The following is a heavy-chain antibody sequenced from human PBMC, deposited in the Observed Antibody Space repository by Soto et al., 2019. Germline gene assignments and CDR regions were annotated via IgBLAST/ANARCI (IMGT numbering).Heavy chain of an antibody. CDR1: GLTFSSYG. CDR3: ANDSYDANAVFDY. J-gene: IGHJ4*02. D-gene: IGHD5-18*01. V-gene: IGHV3-30*18. CDR2: ISYDGSNK. Sequence: PWGSMRLSCAACGLTFSSYGMHWVRQAPGKGLEWVAVISYDGSNKYYADSVKGRFTISRDNSKNTLYLQMNSLRAEDTAVYYCANDSYDANAVFDYWGQGTLVTV.